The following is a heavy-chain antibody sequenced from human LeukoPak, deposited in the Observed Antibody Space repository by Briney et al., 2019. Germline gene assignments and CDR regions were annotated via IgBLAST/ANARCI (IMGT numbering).Heavy chain of an antibody. V-gene: IGHV1-69*13. D-gene: IGHD3-3*01. Sequence: GASVKVSCKASGYTFTGYYMHWVRQAPGQGLEWMGGIIPIFGTANYAQKFQGRVTITADESTSTAYMELSSLRSEDTAVYYCARTTYYDFWSGHYKPHNWFDPWGQGTLVTVSS. CDR2: IIPIFGTA. J-gene: IGHJ5*02. CDR1: GYTFTGYY. CDR3: ARTTYYDFWSGHYKPHNWFDP.